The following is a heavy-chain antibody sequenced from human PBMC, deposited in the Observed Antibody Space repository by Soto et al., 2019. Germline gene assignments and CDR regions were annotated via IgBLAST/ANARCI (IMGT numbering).Heavy chain of an antibody. Sequence: QITLKESGPTLVRPTETLTLMCTFSGISLSTNGVGVGWIRQPPGQALEWLALIYWNDDKRYSPSLKSRITITKDTSKNLVVLTMTIVDAVDTGMYYCAREGAIVPRFFDPWGQGTRVTVAS. D-gene: IGHD2-2*01. CDR2: IYWNDDK. CDR3: AREGAIVPRFFDP. CDR1: GISLSTNGVG. J-gene: IGHJ5*02. V-gene: IGHV2-5*01.